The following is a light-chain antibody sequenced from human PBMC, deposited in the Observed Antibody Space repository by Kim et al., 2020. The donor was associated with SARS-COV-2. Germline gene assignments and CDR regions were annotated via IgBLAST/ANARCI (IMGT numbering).Light chain of an antibody. Sequence: SVGDRVTITCRASQSISSYLNWYQQKPGKAPKLLIYAASSLQSGVPSRFSGSGSGTDFTLTISSLQPEDFATYYCQQSYSTLEFTFGPGTKVDIK. CDR3: QQSYSTLEFT. V-gene: IGKV1-39*01. J-gene: IGKJ3*01. CDR2: AAS. CDR1: QSISSY.